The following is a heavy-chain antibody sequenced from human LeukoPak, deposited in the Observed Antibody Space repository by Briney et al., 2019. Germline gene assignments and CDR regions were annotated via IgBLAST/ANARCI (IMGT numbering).Heavy chain of an antibody. Sequence: GGSLRLSCGASGLSFRSAWMNWVRQAPGKGLEWVGRIRNKADNGTAEYAALVKGRFTISRDDSKKMLYLQMNSLEVNDTAVYYCTTRGYCSGAGCYSDYWGQGTLVTVSS. CDR1: GLSFRSAW. J-gene: IGHJ4*02. D-gene: IGHD2-2*02. CDR3: TTRGYCSGAGCYSDY. CDR2: IRNKADNGTA. V-gene: IGHV3-15*07.